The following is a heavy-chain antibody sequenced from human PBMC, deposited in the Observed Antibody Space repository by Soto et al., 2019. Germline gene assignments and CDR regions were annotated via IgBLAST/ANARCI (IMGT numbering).Heavy chain of an antibody. Sequence: EVQLVESGGGLVKPGGSLRLSCAASGFTFSSYSMNWVRQAPGKGLEWVSSISSSSSYIYYADSVKGRFTISRDNAKNSLYLQMNSLRAEDTAVYYCVRVGYGDYALDYWGQGTLVTVSS. V-gene: IGHV3-21*01. CDR3: VRVGYGDYALDY. CDR1: GFTFSSYS. CDR2: ISSSSSYI. D-gene: IGHD4-17*01. J-gene: IGHJ4*02.